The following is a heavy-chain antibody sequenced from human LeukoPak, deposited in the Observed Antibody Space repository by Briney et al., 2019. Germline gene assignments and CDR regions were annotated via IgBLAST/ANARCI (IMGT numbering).Heavy chain of an antibody. CDR1: GFTFCQYW. J-gene: IGHJ4*02. V-gene: IGHV3-7*01. CDR2: INQDGSVK. CDR3: SRSLEY. Sequence: GGSLRLSCTPSGFTFCQYWMDWVRQSPGKALEWVANINQDGSVKYYVDSVKARFTISRNNTKNSPPLRMDSLRDNDMAVYYCSRSLEYSGQGTLVTVSS.